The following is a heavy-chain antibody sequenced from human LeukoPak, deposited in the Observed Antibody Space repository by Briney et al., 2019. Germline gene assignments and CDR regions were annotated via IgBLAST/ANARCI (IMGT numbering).Heavy chain of an antibody. Sequence: GGSLRLSCAASGFTFSTYLMSWVRQAPGKGLEWGANIKQDGSEKYYVDSVKGRFTISRDNAKNSLYLQMNSLRAEDTAVYYCAREGYDFWSGYSFYFDYWGQGTLVTVSS. CDR2: IKQDGSEK. CDR1: GFTFSTYL. CDR3: AREGYDFWSGYSFYFDY. V-gene: IGHV3-7*01. J-gene: IGHJ4*02. D-gene: IGHD3-3*01.